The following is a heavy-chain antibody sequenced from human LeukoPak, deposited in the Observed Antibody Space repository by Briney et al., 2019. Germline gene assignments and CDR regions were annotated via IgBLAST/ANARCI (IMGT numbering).Heavy chain of an antibody. CDR2: IIPIFGIA. V-gene: IGHV1-69*04. CDR1: GSTFSSYA. Sequence: ASVKVSCKASGSTFSSYAISWVRQSPGQGLEWMGRIIPIFGIANYAQTFQGRVTITADKSTSTAYRELSSLRSKDTAVYDCARIGYCSGGSCYSHYYYGMDVWGQGTTVTVSS. J-gene: IGHJ6*02. CDR3: ARIGYCSGGSCYSHYYYGMDV. D-gene: IGHD2-15*01.